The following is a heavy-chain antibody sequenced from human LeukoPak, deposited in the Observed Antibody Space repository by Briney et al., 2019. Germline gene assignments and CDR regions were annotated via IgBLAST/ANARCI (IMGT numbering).Heavy chain of an antibody. Sequence: SETLSLTCAVYGGSFSGYYWCWIRPPPGKGLEWIGEINHSGSTNYNPSLKSRVTISGDTSKNQFSLKLRSVTAADTAVYYCARSAIVGATTDDYYFDYWGQGTLVTVSS. CDR3: ARSAIVGATTDDYYFDY. V-gene: IGHV4-34*01. CDR2: INHSGST. D-gene: IGHD1-26*01. J-gene: IGHJ4*02. CDR1: GGSFSGYY.